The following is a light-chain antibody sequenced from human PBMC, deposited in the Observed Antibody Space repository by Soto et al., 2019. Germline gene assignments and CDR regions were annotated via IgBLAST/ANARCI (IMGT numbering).Light chain of an antibody. CDR3: ALWDASRGAGV. CDR2: RTN. J-gene: IGLJ3*02. CDR1: SSNIGRNY. Sequence: QSVLTQPPSASGTPGQRVTISCSGTSSNIGRNYVYWYQQLPGTAPKLVIHRTNQRPSGVPDRYSGSKSGTSASLAISGLGSEDEADNYFALWDASRGAGVFGGGPKLPVL. V-gene: IGLV1-47*01.